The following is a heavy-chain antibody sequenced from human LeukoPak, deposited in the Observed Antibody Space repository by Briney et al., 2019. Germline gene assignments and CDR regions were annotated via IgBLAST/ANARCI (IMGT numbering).Heavy chain of an antibody. CDR3: ARDPQAAAGGDY. J-gene: IGHJ4*02. Sequence: SSETLSLTCTVSGGSISSGGYYWSWIRQPPGKGLEWIGYIYHSGSTYYNPSLKSRVTISVDRSKNQFSLKLSSVTAADTAVYYCARDPQAAAGGDYWGQGTLVTVSS. CDR1: GGSISSGGYY. V-gene: IGHV4-30-2*01. CDR2: IYHSGST. D-gene: IGHD6-13*01.